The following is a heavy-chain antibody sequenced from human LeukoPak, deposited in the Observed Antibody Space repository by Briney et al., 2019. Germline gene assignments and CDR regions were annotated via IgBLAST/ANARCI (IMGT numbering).Heavy chain of an antibody. J-gene: IGHJ4*02. Sequence: GGSLRLSCAASGFTFSDYAMSWVRQAPGKGLEWVSTITHGGGSTFYADSVKGRFTISRDNSRNTVYLQMNSLRAEDTALYYCAKTSVVGTTTGCFDHWGQGTLVTVSS. D-gene: IGHD1-7*01. CDR1: GFTFSDYA. CDR3: AKTSVVGTTTGCFDH. CDR2: ITHGGGST. V-gene: IGHV3-23*01.